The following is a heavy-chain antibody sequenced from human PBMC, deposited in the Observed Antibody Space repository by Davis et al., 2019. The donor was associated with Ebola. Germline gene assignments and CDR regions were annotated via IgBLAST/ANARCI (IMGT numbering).Heavy chain of an antibody. CDR1: GFTFSSYA. CDR3: AKGFRPIRFSCMDV. V-gene: IGHV3-73*01. CDR2: IRSKPNSYAT. J-gene: IGHJ6*02. Sequence: GESLKISCAASGFTFSSYAMSWVRQASGKGLEWFGRIRSKPNSYATAYAASVKGRFTIPRDDSKNTAYLQMNSLRAEDTAVYYCAKGFRPIRFSCMDVWGQGTTVTVSS. D-gene: IGHD3-3*01.